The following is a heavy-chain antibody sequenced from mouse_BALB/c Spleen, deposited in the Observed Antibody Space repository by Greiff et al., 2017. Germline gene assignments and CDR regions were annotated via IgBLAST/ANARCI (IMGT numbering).Heavy chain of an antibody. Sequence: DVQLQESGPGLVKPSQSLSLTCSVTGYSITSGYYWNWIRQFPGNKLEWMGYISYDGSNNYNPSLKNRISITRDTSKNQFFLKLNSVTTEDTATYYCARDDYYDYDGLAYWGQGTLVTVSA. CDR1: GYSITSGYY. CDR2: ISYDGSN. V-gene: IGHV3-6*02. J-gene: IGHJ3*01. CDR3: ARDDYYDYDGLAY. D-gene: IGHD2-4*01.